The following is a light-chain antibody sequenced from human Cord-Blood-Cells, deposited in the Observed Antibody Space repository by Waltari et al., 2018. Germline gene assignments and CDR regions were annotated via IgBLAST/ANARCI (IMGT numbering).Light chain of an antibody. Sequence: QSALTQPASVSGSPGQSLTISCTGPSSDVGSYNLVSWYQQHPGKAPKRMIYEVSKRPSGVSNRFSGSKSGNTASLTISGLQAEDEADYYCCSYAGSSTFAVFGGGTKLTVL. J-gene: IGLJ2*01. CDR1: SSDVGSYNL. V-gene: IGLV2-23*02. CDR3: CSYAGSSTFAV. CDR2: EVS.